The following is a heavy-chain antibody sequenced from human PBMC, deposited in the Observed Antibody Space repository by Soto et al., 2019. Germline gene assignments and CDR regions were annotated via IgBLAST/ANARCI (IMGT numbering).Heavy chain of an antibody. CDR2: ISAHNGNT. J-gene: IGHJ4*02. CDR3: ARDASGFSGSHYIDYFNY. D-gene: IGHD1-26*01. Sequence: GASVKVSCKASGYTFTSYGISWVRQAPGQGLEWRGWISAHNGNTIYAQKLQGRVTFTRDTSAGTVYMQLSSLTYEDTAVYYCARDASGFSGSHYIDYFNYWGQGALVTVSS. V-gene: IGHV1-18*01. CDR1: GYTFTSYG.